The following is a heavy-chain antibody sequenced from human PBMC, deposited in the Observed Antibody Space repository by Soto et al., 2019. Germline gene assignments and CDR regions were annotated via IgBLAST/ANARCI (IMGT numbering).Heavy chain of an antibody. J-gene: IGHJ6*02. V-gene: IGHV3-30*03. CDR2: ISYDGSNK. CDR3: AAETNSYFYGMDV. Sequence: QVQLVESGGGVVQPGRSLRLSCAASGLIFSSSAMHWVRQAPGKGLEWVALISYDGSNKYYVDSVKGRFTISRDNSKDTLDLQMNSLREGDTAVYYCAAETNSYFYGMDVWGQGTTVTVSS. CDR1: GLIFSSSA.